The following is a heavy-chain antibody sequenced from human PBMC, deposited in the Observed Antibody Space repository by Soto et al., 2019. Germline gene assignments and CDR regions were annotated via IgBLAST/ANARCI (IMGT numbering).Heavy chain of an antibody. Sequence: QVQLVQSGAEVKKPGASVKVSCKASGYTFTTYDINWVRQATGQGLEWMGWMSPNSGNTGYAQEFQGRITMTRDTSITTAYMELSSLRFEDTAIYYCARGEWELGHWGQGTLFTVSS. CDR2: MSPNSGNT. J-gene: IGHJ4*02. CDR3: ARGEWELGH. CDR1: GYTFTTYD. D-gene: IGHD1-26*01. V-gene: IGHV1-8*01.